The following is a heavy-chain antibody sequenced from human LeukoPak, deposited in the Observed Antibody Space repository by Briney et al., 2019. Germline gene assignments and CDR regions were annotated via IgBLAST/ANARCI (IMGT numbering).Heavy chain of an antibody. CDR1: GGSISGGGYY. CDR2: TYYSGST. J-gene: IGHJ4*02. V-gene: IGHV4-31*03. CDR3: AGGKSHFDY. D-gene: IGHD3-16*01. Sequence: ASETLSLTCTVSGGSISGGGYYWTWIRQHPGKGLEWIGYTYYSGSTDYNPSLKSRLSMSVDMSNNQFSLSLSSATAADTAVYYCAGGKSHFDYWGQGTLVTVSS.